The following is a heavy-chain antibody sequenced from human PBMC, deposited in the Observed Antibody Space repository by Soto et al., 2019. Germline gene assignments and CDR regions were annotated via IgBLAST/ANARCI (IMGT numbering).Heavy chain of an antibody. CDR1: GYTFTSYG. Sequence: ASVKVSCKACGYTFTSYGISWVRQAPGQGLEWMGWISAYNGNTNYAQKLQGRVTMTTDTSTSTAYMELRSLRSDDTAVYYCARDLVLYSGYDLSYYYYYGMDVWGQGTTVTVSS. D-gene: IGHD5-12*01. CDR3: ARDLVLYSGYDLSYYYYYGMDV. V-gene: IGHV1-18*01. J-gene: IGHJ6*02. CDR2: ISAYNGNT.